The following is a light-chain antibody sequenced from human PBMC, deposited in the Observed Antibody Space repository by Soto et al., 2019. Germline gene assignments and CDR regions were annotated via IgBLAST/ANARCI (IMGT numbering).Light chain of an antibody. CDR3: QQYNSYWT. J-gene: IGKJ1*01. CDR2: KAS. V-gene: IGKV1-5*03. CDR1: QSISSW. Sequence: DLQMTQSPSTLSASVGDRVTITCRASQSISSWLAWYQQKPGKAPKLLLYKASSLESGVPSRFSGSGSGTEFTLTISSLQPDDLATYYCQQYNSYWTFGQGTKVEIK.